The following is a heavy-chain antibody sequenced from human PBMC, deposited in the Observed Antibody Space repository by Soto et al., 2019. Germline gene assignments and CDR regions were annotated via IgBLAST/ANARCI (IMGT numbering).Heavy chain of an antibody. CDR2: ISDSATTT. V-gene: IGHV3-23*01. J-gene: IGHJ4*02. Sequence: EDQLLESGGGSAQPGGSMSLSCVASGFTFNNYALNWFPQPPGKGREWISSISDSATTTYYADSVKGRFTISRDNSKNTLHLQMNSLRAEDTAVYFCARGYVGSWSHFDSWGQGTLVTVSS. CDR1: GFTFNNYA. D-gene: IGHD2-15*01. CDR3: ARGYVGSWSHFDS.